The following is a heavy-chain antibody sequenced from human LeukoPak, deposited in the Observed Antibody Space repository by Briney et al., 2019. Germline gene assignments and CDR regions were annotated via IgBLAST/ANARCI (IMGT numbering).Heavy chain of an antibody. J-gene: IGHJ4*02. CDR2: IRYDGSNK. Sequence: GGSLRLSCAASGFTFSSYGMHWVRQAPGKGLEWVAFIRYDGSNKYYADSVKGRFTISRDNSKNTLYLRMNSLRAEDTAVYYCARDSDGNFDYWGQGTLVTVSS. CDR1: GFTFSSYG. D-gene: IGHD3-10*01. CDR3: ARDSDGNFDY. V-gene: IGHV3-30*02.